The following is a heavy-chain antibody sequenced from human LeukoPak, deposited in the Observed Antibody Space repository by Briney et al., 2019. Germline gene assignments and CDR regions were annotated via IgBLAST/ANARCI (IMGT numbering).Heavy chain of an antibody. CDR3: ARVGLATYAFDI. J-gene: IGHJ3*02. CDR1: GDSISGYF. V-gene: IGHV4-59*01. Sequence: SETLSLTCSVSGDSISGYFWTWIRQPPGKGLEWIGYIYYTGNTNYNPSLKSRVTISVDTSKNQFSLKLSSVTAADTAVYYCARVGLATYAFDIWGQGTMVTVSS. CDR2: IYYTGNT. D-gene: IGHD5-12*01.